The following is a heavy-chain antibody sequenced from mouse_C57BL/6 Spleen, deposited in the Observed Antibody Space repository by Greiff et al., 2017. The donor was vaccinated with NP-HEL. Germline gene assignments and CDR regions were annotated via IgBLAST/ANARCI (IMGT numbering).Heavy chain of an antibody. D-gene: IGHD2-3*01. CDR1: GFTFSSYA. J-gene: IGHJ4*01. Sequence: EVQLVESGGGLVKPGGSLKLSCAASGFTFSSYAMSWVRQTPEKRLEWVATISDGGSYTYYPDNVKGRFTISRDNAKNNLYLQMSHLKSEDTAMYYCARDRGRDGYYYAMDYWGQGTSVTVSS. V-gene: IGHV5-4*01. CDR2: ISDGGSYT. CDR3: ARDRGRDGYYYAMDY.